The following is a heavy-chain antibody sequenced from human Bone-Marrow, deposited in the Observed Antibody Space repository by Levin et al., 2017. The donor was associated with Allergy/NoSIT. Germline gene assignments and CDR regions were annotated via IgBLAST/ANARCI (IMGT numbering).Heavy chain of an antibody. V-gene: IGHV3-7*04. J-gene: IGHJ4*02. D-gene: IGHD6-13*01. CDR3: ARITYIGSRSYYFDS. CDR1: GFTFSTYW. Sequence: PTGGSLRLSCEASGFTFSTYWMSWVRQAPGKGLEWVANVNADGSEDYYGDSVMGRFTVSSDASKNSVYLQMRGLRAEDTAVYFCARITYIGSRSYYFDSWGRGTLVTVSS. CDR2: VNADGSED.